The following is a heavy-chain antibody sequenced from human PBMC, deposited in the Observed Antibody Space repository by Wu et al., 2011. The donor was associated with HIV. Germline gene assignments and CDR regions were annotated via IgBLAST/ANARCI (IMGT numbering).Heavy chain of an antibody. CDR1: GNTFTSYD. CDR2: MNPNSANT. CDR3: ARVPPYYDILTGYYRAYYFDY. J-gene: IGHJ4*02. Sequence: QVQLVQSGAEVKKPGASVKVSCQASGNTFTSYDLNWVRQATGQGLEWMGWMNPNSANTGYAQKFQGRVTMTRNTSISTAYMELSSLRSEDTAVYYCARVPPYYDILTGYYRAYYFDYWGPGNPGHRLL. V-gene: IGHV1-8*02. D-gene: IGHD3-9*01.